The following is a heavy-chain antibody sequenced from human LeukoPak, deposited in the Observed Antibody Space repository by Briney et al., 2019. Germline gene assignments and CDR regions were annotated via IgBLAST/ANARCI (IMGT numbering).Heavy chain of an antibody. CDR1: GYTFTGYY. V-gene: IGHV1-2*02. CDR2: INPNSGGT. J-gene: IGHJ4*02. Sequence: ASVKVSCKASGYTFTGYYMHWVRQAPGQGLEWMGWINPNSGGTNYAQKFQGRVTMTRDTSISTAYMELSRLRSDDTAVYYCARDFRPRGGGYSGYVPWGQGTLVTVSS. D-gene: IGHD5-12*01. CDR3: ARDFRPRGGGYSGYVP.